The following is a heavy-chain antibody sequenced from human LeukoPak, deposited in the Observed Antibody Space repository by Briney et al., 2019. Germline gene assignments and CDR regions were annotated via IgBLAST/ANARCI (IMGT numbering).Heavy chain of an antibody. CDR2: IEKDGSEI. CDR3: AAGAGWLIDW. D-gene: IGHD6-19*01. CDR1: GFTFSNYW. J-gene: IGHJ4*02. V-gene: IGHV3-7*01. Sequence: PAGGSLRLSCAASGFTFSNYWMNWVRQAPGKGMEWVAIIEKDGSEILYVDSVKGRFTISRDNAKNSLYLQMNSLRAEDTAVYYSAAGAGWLIDWWGQGTLVTVSS.